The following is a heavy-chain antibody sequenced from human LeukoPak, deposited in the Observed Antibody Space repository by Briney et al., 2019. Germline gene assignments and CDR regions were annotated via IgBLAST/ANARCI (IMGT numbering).Heavy chain of an antibody. V-gene: IGHV4-30-2*01. J-gene: IGHJ4*02. CDR2: IYHSGST. Sequence: SQTLSLTCAVSGGSISSGGYSGSWIRQPPGKGLEWIGYIYHSGSTYYNPSLKSRVTISVDRSKNQFSLKLSSVTAADTAVYYCARGPRHDYGDYGLDYWGQGTLVTVSS. CDR1: GGSISSGGYS. CDR3: ARGPRHDYGDYGLDY. D-gene: IGHD4-17*01.